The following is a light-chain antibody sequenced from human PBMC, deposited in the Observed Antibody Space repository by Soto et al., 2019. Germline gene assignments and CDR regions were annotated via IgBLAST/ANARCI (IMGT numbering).Light chain of an antibody. CDR1: QSVKTN. J-gene: IGKJ2*01. V-gene: IGKV3-15*01. Sequence: ILMTQSPATLSVFPGDRATLSCRASQSVKTNLAWYQQKPGQTPRLLIYGASTRATGIPGRFSGSGSGTEFPLTIISLQSEDFAVYYCQQYHTLYTFGQGTKLQIK. CDR2: GAS. CDR3: QQYHTLYT.